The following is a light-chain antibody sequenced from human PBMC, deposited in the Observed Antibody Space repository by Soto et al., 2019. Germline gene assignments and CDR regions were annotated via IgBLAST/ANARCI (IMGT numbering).Light chain of an antibody. CDR3: QHYASPSKP. Sequence: EIGMTQSPVTLSLSQGERATLSCRASQSISSNYLVWYQQKPGQAPRLLIYGASSRATGIPDRFSGSGSGTDFTLTISSLQPDDFALYYCQHYASPSKPFCEVGKV. V-gene: IGKV3-20*01. CDR1: QSISSNY. CDR2: GAS. J-gene: IGKJ4*01.